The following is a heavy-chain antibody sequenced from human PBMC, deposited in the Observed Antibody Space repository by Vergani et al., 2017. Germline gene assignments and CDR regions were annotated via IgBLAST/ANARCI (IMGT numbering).Heavy chain of an antibody. Sequence: EVQLLESGGGLVQPGGSLRLSCAASGFTFSSYAMSWVRQAPGKGLEWVSAISGSGGSTYYADSLKGRFTISRDNSKNTLYLQMNSLRAEGTAVYYCAKLHSGYDGGSWYFDYWGQGTLVTVSS. J-gene: IGHJ4*02. CDR2: ISGSGGST. V-gene: IGHV3-23*01. CDR3: AKLHSGYDGGSWYFDY. CDR1: GFTFSSYA. D-gene: IGHD5-12*01.